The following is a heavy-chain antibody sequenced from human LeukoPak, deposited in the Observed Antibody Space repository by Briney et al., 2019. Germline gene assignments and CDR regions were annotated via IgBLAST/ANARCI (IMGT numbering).Heavy chain of an antibody. CDR1: GGTFSSYA. CDR2: IIPIFGTA. CDR3: ATPTRITGTSFDY. V-gene: IGHV1-69*05. Sequence: ASVKVSCKASGGTFSSYAISWVRQAPGQGLEWMGGIIPIFGTANYAQKFPGRVTITTDESTSTAYMELSSLRSEDTAVYYCATPTRITGTSFDYWGQGTLVTVSS. D-gene: IGHD1-20*01. J-gene: IGHJ4*02.